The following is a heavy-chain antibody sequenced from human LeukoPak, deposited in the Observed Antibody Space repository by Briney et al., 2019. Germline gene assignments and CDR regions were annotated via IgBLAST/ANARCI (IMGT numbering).Heavy chain of an antibody. CDR2: ISAYNGNT. D-gene: IGHD3-3*01. J-gene: IGHJ4*02. Sequence: ASVKVSCKASGGTFSSYAISWVRQAPGQGLEWMGWISAYNGNTNYAQKLQGRVTMTTDTSTSTAYMELRSLRSDDTAVYYCARRGDFWSGYYRGYFDYWGQGTLVTVSS. V-gene: IGHV1-18*01. CDR3: ARRGDFWSGYYRGYFDY. CDR1: GGTFSSYA.